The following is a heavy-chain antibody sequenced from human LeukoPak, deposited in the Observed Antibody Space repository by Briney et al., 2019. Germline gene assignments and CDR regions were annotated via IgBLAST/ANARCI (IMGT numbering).Heavy chain of an antibody. CDR2: IYSGGST. D-gene: IGHD1-26*01. Sequence: GGSLRLPCAASGFTFRSFAVTWVRQAPGKGLEWVSVIYSGGSTYYADSVKGRFTISRDNAKNSLYLQMNSLRAEDTAVYYCARDITAESGSYYDYWGQGTLVTVSS. CDR3: ARDITAESGSYYDY. J-gene: IGHJ4*02. V-gene: IGHV3-66*01. CDR1: GFTFRSFA.